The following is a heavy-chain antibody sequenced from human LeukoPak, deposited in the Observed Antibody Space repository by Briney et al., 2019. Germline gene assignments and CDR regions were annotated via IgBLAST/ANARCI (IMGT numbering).Heavy chain of an antibody. V-gene: IGHV4-34*01. J-gene: IGHJ6*03. CDR2: INPSGGT. CDR1: GGSFSGY. Sequence: PSETLSLTCGVFGGSFSGYWSWTRQPPGKGLEWIGEINPSGGTNYSPSLKSRVTMSVDRSKNQFSLNLTSVTAADAAVYYCARPAVTTGYYYYMDVWGKGTTVTISS. CDR3: ARPAVTTGYYYYMDV. D-gene: IGHD4-17*01.